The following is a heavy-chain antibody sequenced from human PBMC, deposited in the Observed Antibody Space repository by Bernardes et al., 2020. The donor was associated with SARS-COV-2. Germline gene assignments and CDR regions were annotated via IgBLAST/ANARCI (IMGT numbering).Heavy chain of an antibody. CDR2: INHSGST. J-gene: IGHJ4*02. CDR1: GGSFSGYY. D-gene: IGHD5-18*01. Sequence: SETLSLTCAVYGGSFSGYYWSWIRQPPGKGLEWIGEINHSGSTNYNPSLKSRVTISVDTSKNQFSLKLSSVTAADTAVYYCVRSKYSYALFDSWGQGTLVTVSS. V-gene: IGHV4-34*01. CDR3: VRSKYSYALFDS.